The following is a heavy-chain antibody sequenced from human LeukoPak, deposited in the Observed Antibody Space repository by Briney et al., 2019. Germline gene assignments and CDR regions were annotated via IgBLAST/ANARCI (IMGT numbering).Heavy chain of an antibody. CDR1: GFTFSSYW. J-gene: IGHJ5*02. D-gene: IGHD3-10*01. Sequence: PGGSLRLSCAASGFTFSSYWMSLVRQALGKGREWVANIKQDGSEKYYVDSVKGRFIISRDTAKNSLYLQMNRLRAEDTAVYYCARDPVVRGVIISWFDPWGQGTLVTVSS. CDR2: IKQDGSEK. CDR3: ARDPVVRGVIISWFDP. V-gene: IGHV3-7*01.